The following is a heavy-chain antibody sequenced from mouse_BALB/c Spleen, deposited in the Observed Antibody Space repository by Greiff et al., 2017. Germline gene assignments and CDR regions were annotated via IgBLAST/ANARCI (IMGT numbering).Heavy chain of an antibody. D-gene: IGHD2-1*01. Sequence: QVQLKESGPGLVQPSQSLSITCTVSGFSLTSYGVHWVRQSPGKGLEWLGVIWSGGSTDYNAAFISRLSISKDNSKSQVFFKMNSLQANDTAIYYCARDLLLYAMDYWGQGTSVTVSS. V-gene: IGHV2-2*02. J-gene: IGHJ4*01. CDR3: ARDLLLYAMDY. CDR1: GFSLTSYG. CDR2: IWSGGST.